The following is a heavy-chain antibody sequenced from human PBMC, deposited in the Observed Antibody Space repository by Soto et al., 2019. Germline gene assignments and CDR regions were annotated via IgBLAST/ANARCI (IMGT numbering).Heavy chain of an antibody. V-gene: IGHV4-59*08. CDR1: GGSISSYY. CDR2: IYYSGST. CDR3: ARQLVVVPAAMLFVDYWFDP. J-gene: IGHJ5*02. Sequence: SETLSLTCTVSGGSISSYYWSWIRQPPGKGLEWIGYIYYSGSTNYNPSLKSRVTISVDTSKNQFSLKLSSVTAADTAVYYCARQLVVVPAAMLFVDYWFDPWGQGTLVTVSS. D-gene: IGHD2-2*01.